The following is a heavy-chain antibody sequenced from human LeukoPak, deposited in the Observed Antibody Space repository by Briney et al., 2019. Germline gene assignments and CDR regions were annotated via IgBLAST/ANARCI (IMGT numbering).Heavy chain of an antibody. J-gene: IGHJ4*02. CDR2: IYYSGST. D-gene: IGHD3-22*01. CDR3: ARVFSDSSGYPFDN. Sequence: SETLSLTCTVSGGSISSSSYYWGWIRQPPGKGMEWIGSIYYSGSTYYNPSLKSRVTISVDTSRNQFSLKLTSVTAADTAVYYCARVFSDSSGYPFDNWGQGTLVTVSS. V-gene: IGHV4-39*07. CDR1: GGSISSSSYY.